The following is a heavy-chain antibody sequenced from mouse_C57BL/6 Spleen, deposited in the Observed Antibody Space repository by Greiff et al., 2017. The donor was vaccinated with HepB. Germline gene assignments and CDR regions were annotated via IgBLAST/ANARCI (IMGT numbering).Heavy chain of an antibody. CDR1: GYTFTSYT. Sequence: VQLKESGAELARPGASVKMSCKASGYTFTSYTMHWVKQRPGQGLEWIGYINPSSGYTKYNQKFKDKATLTADKSSSTAYMQLSSLTSEDSAVYYCARGVTTVVDAMDYWGQGTSVTVSS. CDR2: INPSSGYT. CDR3: ARGVTTVVDAMDY. J-gene: IGHJ4*01. V-gene: IGHV1-4*01. D-gene: IGHD1-1*01.